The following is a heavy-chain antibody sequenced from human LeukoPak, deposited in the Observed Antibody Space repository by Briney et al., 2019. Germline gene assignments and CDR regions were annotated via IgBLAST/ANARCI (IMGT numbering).Heavy chain of an antibody. CDR3: AKDHCSSTSCYISGWFDP. V-gene: IGHV3-30*02. D-gene: IGHD2-2*02. CDR2: IRYDGSNK. CDR1: GFTFSSYG. J-gene: IGHJ5*02. Sequence: GGSLRLSCAASGFTFSSYGMHWVRQAPGKGLEWVAFIRYDGSNKYYADSVKGRFTISRDNSKNTLYLQMNSLRAEDTAVYYCAKDHCSSTSCYISGWFDPWGQGTLVTVSS.